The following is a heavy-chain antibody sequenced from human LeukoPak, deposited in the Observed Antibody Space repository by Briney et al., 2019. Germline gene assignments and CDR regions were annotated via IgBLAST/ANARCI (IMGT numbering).Heavy chain of an antibody. CDR3: SRESGPYCPFGH. D-gene: IGHD1-26*01. J-gene: IGHJ5*02. V-gene: IGHV4-4*02. CDR2: ISLRGRT. Sequence: PSGTLSLTCGVSGGSITTTNFWRWVRQPPGGGLEWIGEISLRGRTQYNPSLKSRVNISIDDSKNHLYLSLASVTAADTAVYYCSRESGPYCPFGHWGQGTLVAVTS. CDR1: GGSITTTNF.